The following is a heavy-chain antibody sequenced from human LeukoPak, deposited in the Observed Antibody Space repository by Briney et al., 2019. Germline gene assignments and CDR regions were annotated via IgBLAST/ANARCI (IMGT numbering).Heavy chain of an antibody. CDR2: ISYSGST. J-gene: IGHJ6*02. CDR3: ASLSSGWYDMGV. CDR1: GGSISSSNYY. D-gene: IGHD6-19*01. V-gene: IGHV4-39*01. Sequence: PSETLSLTCTVSGGSISSSNYYWGWIRQPPGKGLEWIGSISYSGSTYYSPSLKSRVTISVDTSKNQFSLKLSSVTAADTSVYYCASLSSGWYDMGVWGQGTTVTVSS.